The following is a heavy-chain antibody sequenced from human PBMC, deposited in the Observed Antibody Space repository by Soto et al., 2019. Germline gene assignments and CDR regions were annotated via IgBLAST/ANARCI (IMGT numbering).Heavy chain of an antibody. J-gene: IGHJ4*02. CDR2: IILPFGTA. V-gene: IGHV1-69*12. CDR1: GGTFSNYA. D-gene: IGHD4-17*01. Sequence: QVRLVQSGAEVKKPGSSVKVSCKASGGTFSNYAISWVRQAPGQGLEWMGGIILPFGTANYAQKFQGRVTITADESMTTAYMELSGLRSEDTAVYYCVRGPDYAGYFDYWGQGTLVTVSS. CDR3: VRGPDYAGYFDY.